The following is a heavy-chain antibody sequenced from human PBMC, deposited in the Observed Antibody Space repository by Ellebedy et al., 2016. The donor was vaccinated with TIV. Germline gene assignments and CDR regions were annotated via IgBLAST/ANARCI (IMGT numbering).Heavy chain of an antibody. CDR3: ARDSPYDSSGYVGYGMDV. Sequence: MPSETLSLTCTVSGGSVSSGSYYWSWIRQPPGKGLEWIGYIYYSGSTNYNPSLKSRVTISVDTSKNQFSLKLSSVTAADTAVYYCARDSPYDSSGYVGYGMDVWGQGTTVTVSS. CDR1: GGSVSSGSYY. CDR2: IYYSGST. D-gene: IGHD3-22*01. J-gene: IGHJ6*02. V-gene: IGHV4-61*01.